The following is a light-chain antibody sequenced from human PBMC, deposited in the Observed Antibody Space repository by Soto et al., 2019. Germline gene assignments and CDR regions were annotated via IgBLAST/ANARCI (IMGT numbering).Light chain of an antibody. CDR3: QQYGNSPIT. Sequence: EIVLTQSPGTLSLSPGERATXXXXXSQSVSSSYLAWYQQKPGQAPRLLINGAXSRXTGXPXRFSGSGSGTDFTLTISRLEPEDFAVYYCQQYGNSPITFGQGTRLEIK. V-gene: IGKV3-20*01. J-gene: IGKJ5*01. CDR2: GAX. CDR1: QSVSSSY.